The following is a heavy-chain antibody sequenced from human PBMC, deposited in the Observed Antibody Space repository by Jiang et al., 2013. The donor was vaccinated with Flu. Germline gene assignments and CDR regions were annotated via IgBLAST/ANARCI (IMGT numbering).Heavy chain of an antibody. Sequence: GPGLVKPSQTLSLTCTVSGGSISSGGYYWSWIRQHPGKGLEWIGYIYYSGSTYYNPSLKSRVTISVDTSKNQFSLKLSSVTAADTAVYYCARGTMVRGVINWFDPWGQGPWSPSPQ. D-gene: IGHD3-10*01. CDR3: ARGTMVRGVINWFDP. V-gene: IGHV4-31*03. J-gene: IGHJ5*02. CDR1: GGSISSGGYY. CDR2: IYYSGST.